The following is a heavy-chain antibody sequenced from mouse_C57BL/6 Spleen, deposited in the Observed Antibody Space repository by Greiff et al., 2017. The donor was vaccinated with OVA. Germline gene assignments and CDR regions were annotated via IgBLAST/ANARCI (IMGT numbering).Heavy chain of an antibody. Sequence: LQQSGASVKLSCKASGYAFSSYWMNWVKQWPGKGLERIGQIYPGDGDTNYNGKFKGTATLTADKSSSTAYMQLSGLTSEDSAVYFCARGGGLRPPFAYWGQGTLVTVSA. V-gene: IGHV1-80*01. CDR2: IYPGDGDT. D-gene: IGHD2-4*01. J-gene: IGHJ3*01. CDR3: ARGGGLRPPFAY. CDR1: GYAFSSYW.